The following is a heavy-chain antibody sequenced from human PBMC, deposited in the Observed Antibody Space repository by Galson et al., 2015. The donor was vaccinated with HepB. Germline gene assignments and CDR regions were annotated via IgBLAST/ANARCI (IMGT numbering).Heavy chain of an antibody. CDR2: ISWNSGGI. V-gene: IGHV3-9*01. CDR3: ARLLWFVESYDACDI. D-gene: IGHD3-10*01. Sequence: SLRLSCAASGFTFDDYAMHWVRQAPGKGLEWVSGISWNSGGIAYADSVKGRFTISRDNAKNSLYLQMNSLRAEDTAFYYCARLLWFVESYDACDIWGQGTMVTVSS. CDR1: GFTFDDYA. J-gene: IGHJ3*02.